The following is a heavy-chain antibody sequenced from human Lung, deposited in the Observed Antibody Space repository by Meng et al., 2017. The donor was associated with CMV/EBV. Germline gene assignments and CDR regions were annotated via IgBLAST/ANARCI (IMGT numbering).Heavy chain of an antibody. D-gene: IGHD3-22*01. CDR1: GFTFSNAW. J-gene: IGHJ4*02. V-gene: IGHV3-15*01. CDR2: IISEADGGTT. CDR3: ATDLYYDDSGLRDY. Sequence: GFTFSNAWMSWVRQAPGKGMEWVGRIISEADGGTTHHAAPVKGRFTISRDDSKNTLYLQMNSLKTEDTAMYYCATDLYYDDSGLRDYWGRGTLVNVSS.